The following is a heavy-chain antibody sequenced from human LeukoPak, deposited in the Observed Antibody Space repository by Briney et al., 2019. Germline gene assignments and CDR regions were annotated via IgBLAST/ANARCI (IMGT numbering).Heavy chain of an antibody. J-gene: IGHJ6*02. D-gene: IGHD2-2*01. V-gene: IGHV4-59*08. CDR3: AKSPGPDIVVVPAALMDV. CDR1: GGSISSYY. CDR2: IYYSGST. Sequence: SETLSLTCTVSGGSISSYYWSWIAQPPGKGLEWLGYIYYSGSTNYNPSLKSRVTISVDTSKNQFSLKLSSVTAADTAVYYCAKSPGPDIVVVPAALMDVWGQGTTVTVSS.